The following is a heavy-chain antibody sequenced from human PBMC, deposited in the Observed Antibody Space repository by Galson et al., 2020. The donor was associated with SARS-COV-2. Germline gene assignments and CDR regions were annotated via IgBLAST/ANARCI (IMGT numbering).Heavy chain of an antibody. CDR2: ISTSSSYT. J-gene: IGHJ6*02. CDR1: GFPFSTYS. V-gene: IGHV3-21*01. D-gene: IGHD5-18*01. Sequence: GESLKISCAASGFPFSTYSMNWVRLAPGKGLEWVSSISTSSSYTYYVDSVKGRFSISRDNPRNSLYLQMNSLRAEDTAVYYCAREEGIRGYDYGRLYYGMDVWGQGATVTVSS. CDR3: AREEGIRGYDYGRLYYGMDV.